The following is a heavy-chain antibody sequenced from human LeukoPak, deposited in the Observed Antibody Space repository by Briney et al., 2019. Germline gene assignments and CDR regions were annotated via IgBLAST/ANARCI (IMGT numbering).Heavy chain of an antibody. Sequence: PGGSLRLSCAVSGFTFSSYWMSWVRQAPGRGLEWVANIKQDGSEKYYVDSVKGRFTISRDNTKISLYLQMNSLRAEDTAVYYCASIVEEFGELLYDYWGQGTLVTVSS. D-gene: IGHD3-10*01. V-gene: IGHV3-7*01. J-gene: IGHJ4*02. CDR2: IKQDGSEK. CDR3: ASIVEEFGELLYDY. CDR1: GFTFSSYW.